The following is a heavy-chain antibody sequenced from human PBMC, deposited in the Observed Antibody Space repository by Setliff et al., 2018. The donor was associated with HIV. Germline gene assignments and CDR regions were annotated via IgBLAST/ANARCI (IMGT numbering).Heavy chain of an antibody. CDR3: ATEGASSGPDFDH. Sequence: GGSLRLSCAASGFTFSTYSMNWVRQAPGKGLEWVSTIGSSSSYIYYADSVKGRFTISREDSEMYLQMNSLKTDDTAVYYCATEGASSGPDFDHWGQGTLVTVSS. CDR2: IGSSSSYI. J-gene: IGHJ4*02. CDR1: GFTFSTYS. D-gene: IGHD6-19*01. V-gene: IGHV3-21*04.